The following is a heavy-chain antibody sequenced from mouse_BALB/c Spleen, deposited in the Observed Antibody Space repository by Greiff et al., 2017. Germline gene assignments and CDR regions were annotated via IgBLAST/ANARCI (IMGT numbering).Heavy chain of an antibody. V-gene: IGHV3-2*02. Sequence: VQLQQSGPGLVKPSQSLSLTCTVTGYSITSDYAWNWIRQFPGNKLEWMGYISYSGSTSYNPSLKSRISITRDTSKNQFFLQLNSVTTEDTATYYCATYYAYFDYWGQGTTLTVSS. J-gene: IGHJ2*01. CDR3: ATYYAYFDY. D-gene: IGHD1-1*02. CDR2: ISYSGST. CDR1: GYSITSDYA.